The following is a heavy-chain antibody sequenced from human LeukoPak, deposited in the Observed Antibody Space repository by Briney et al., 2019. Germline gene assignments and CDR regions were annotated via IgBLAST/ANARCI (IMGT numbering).Heavy chain of an antibody. CDR2: INHSGST. V-gene: IGHV4-34*01. J-gene: IGHJ4*02. Sequence: PSETLSLTCAVYGGSFSGYYWSWIRQPPGKGLEWIGEINHSGSTNYNPSLKSRVTISVDTSKNQFSLKLSSVTAADTAVYYCARGVGYCSGGSCYEIDYWGQGTLVTVSS. CDR1: GGSFSGYY. CDR3: ARGVGYCSGGSCYEIDY. D-gene: IGHD2-15*01.